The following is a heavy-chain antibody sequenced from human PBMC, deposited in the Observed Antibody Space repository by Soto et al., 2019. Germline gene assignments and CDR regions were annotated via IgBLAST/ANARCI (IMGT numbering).Heavy chain of an antibody. Sequence: SETLSLTCTVSGGSISSYYWSWIRQPPGKGLEWIGYIYYSGSTNYNPSLKSRVTISVDTSKNQFSLKLSSVTAADTAVYYCARGQPGWDYYYYYMDVWGKGTTVTVSS. CDR1: GGSISSYY. CDR3: ARGQPGWDYYYYYMDV. J-gene: IGHJ6*03. CDR2: IYYSGST. V-gene: IGHV4-59*01. D-gene: IGHD1-26*01.